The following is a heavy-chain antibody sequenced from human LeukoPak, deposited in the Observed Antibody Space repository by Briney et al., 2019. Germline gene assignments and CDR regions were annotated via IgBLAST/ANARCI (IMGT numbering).Heavy chain of an antibody. D-gene: IGHD6-6*01. Sequence: SETLSLTCTVSGGSISSGSYYWSWIRQPAGKGLEWIGRIYTSGSTNYNPSLKSRVTMSVDTSKNQFSLKLSSVTAADTAVYYCASSYSSSSHFDYWGQGTLVTVSS. CDR3: ASSYSSSSHFDY. CDR1: GGSISSGSYY. CDR2: IYTSGST. J-gene: IGHJ4*02. V-gene: IGHV4-61*02.